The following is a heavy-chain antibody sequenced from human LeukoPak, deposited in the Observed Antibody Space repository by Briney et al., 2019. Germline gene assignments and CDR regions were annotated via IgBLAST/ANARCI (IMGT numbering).Heavy chain of an antibody. CDR2: ISSSSSTI. D-gene: IGHD4-23*01. CDR1: GFTFSSYS. CDR3: ARGSTVVTPDSNYFDY. Sequence: GGSLRLSCAASGFTFSSYSMNWVRQAPGKGREWVSYISSSSSTIYYADSVKGRFTISRDNAKTSLYLQMNSLRAEDTAVYYCARGSTVVTPDSNYFDYWGQGTLVTVSS. V-gene: IGHV3-48*01. J-gene: IGHJ4*02.